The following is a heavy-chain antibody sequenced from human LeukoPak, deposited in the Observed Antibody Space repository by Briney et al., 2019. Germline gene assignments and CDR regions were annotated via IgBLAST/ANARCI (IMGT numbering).Heavy chain of an antibody. J-gene: IGHJ4*02. D-gene: IGHD6-13*01. CDR1: GFTFSSYS. CDR3: AKVEQQLLDY. Sequence: PGGSLRLSCAASGFTFSSYSMNWVRQAPGKGLEWVSAISGSGGSTYYADSVKGRFTISRDNSKNTLYLQMNSLRAEDTAVYYCAKVEQQLLDYWGQGTLVTVSS. V-gene: IGHV3-23*01. CDR2: ISGSGGST.